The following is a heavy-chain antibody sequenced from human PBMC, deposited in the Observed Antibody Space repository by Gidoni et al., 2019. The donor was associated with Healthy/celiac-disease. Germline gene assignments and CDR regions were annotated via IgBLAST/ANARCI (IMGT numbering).Heavy chain of an antibody. CDR1: GFTFSSYG. J-gene: IGHJ4*02. Sequence: QVQLVESGGGVVQPGRSLRLSCAASGFTFSSYGMHWVRQAPGQGLEWVAVIWYDGSNKYYAASVKGRFTISRNNSKNTLYLQMNSLRAEDTAVYYCAREIAIFEPYYFDYWGQGTLVTVSS. CDR2: IWYDGSNK. CDR3: AREIAIFEPYYFDY. V-gene: IGHV3-33*01. D-gene: IGHD3-3*01.